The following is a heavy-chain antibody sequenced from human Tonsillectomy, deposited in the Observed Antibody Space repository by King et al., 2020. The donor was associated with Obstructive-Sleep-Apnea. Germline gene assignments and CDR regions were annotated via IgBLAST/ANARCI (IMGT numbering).Heavy chain of an antibody. Sequence: VTLKESGPVLLKPTETLTLTCTVSGFSLSNARMGGSWIRQPPGKALEWLAHIFSNDEKSYSTSLKSRLTISQETSKSQVVLTMTNMDPVDTATYYCARTLVVTAFGNRRIIPDYWGQGTLVTVSS. J-gene: IGHJ4*02. V-gene: IGHV2-26*01. CDR2: IFSNDEK. CDR1: GFSLSNARMG. D-gene: IGHD2-21*02. CDR3: ARTLVVTAFGNRRIIPDY.